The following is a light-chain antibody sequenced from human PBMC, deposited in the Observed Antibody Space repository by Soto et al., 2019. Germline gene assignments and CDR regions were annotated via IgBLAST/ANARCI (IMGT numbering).Light chain of an antibody. CDR1: QSVSSNY. Sequence: EIVLTQSPGTLSLSPGERATLSCRASQSVSSNYLAWYQQKPGQAPRVLIYVASSRATGIPVRFSGSGSGTDFTLTISRLEPEDFAVYYCQQYGSSPITFGQGTRLEIK. V-gene: IGKV3-20*01. J-gene: IGKJ5*01. CDR3: QQYGSSPIT. CDR2: VAS.